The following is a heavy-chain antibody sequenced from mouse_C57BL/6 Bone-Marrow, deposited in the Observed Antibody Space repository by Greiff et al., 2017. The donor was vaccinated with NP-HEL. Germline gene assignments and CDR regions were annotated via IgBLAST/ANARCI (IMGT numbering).Heavy chain of an antibody. CDR3: ARRIYCAKVH. J-gene: IGHJ3*01. CDR1: GFTFSSYT. D-gene: IGHD2-1*01. Sequence: EVLLLESGGGLVKPGGSLKLSCAASGFTFSSYTMSWVRQTPEQRLEWVATISGGGGNTYYPDSVKGRFTISKDNAKNTLYLQMSSLRSEDTALYDCARRIYCAKVHWGQGTLVTVSA. V-gene: IGHV5-9*01. CDR2: ISGGGGNT.